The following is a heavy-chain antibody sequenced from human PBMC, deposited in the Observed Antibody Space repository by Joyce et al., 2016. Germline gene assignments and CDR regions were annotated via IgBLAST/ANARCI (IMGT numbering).Heavy chain of an antibody. V-gene: IGHV3-21*01. CDR3: ARSSYTNGIFDY. CDR1: GFTFSSYS. D-gene: IGHD2-8*01. Sequence: EVQLVESGGGLVKPGGSLRLSCAASGFTFSSYSMSWVRQAPGKWLEWISSLSSSSSYIKYTDSVKGRFTITRDNAKNSLYLQMNSLRVEDTAVYYCARSSYTNGIFDYWGPGTLVTVSS. CDR2: LSSSSSYI. J-gene: IGHJ4*02.